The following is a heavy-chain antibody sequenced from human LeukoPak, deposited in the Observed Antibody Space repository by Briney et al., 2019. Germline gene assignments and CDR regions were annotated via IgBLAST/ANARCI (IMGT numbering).Heavy chain of an antibody. J-gene: IGHJ4*02. CDR1: GFIFSNYG. CDR3: ANMGGYCSSTSCLSLDY. V-gene: IGHV3-30*02. Sequence: SGGSLRLSCAASGFIFSNYGMHWVRQAPGKGLEWVAFIRYDGSNKYYADSVKGRFTISRDNSKNTLYLQTNSLRAEDTAVYYCANMGGYCSSTSCLSLDYWGQGTLVTVSS. D-gene: IGHD2-2*01. CDR2: IRYDGSNK.